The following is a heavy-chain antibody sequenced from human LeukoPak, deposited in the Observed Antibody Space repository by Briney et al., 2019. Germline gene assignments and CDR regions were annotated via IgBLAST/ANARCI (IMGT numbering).Heavy chain of an antibody. J-gene: IGHJ4*02. Sequence: LETLSLTCTVSGGSISSYYWSWIRQPPGKGLEWIGYIYYSGSTNYNPSLKSRVTISVDTSKNQFSLKLSSVTAADTAVYYCASLGYCSSTSCLALDYWGQGTLVTVSS. CDR1: GGSISSYY. CDR2: IYYSGST. CDR3: ASLGYCSSTSCLALDY. V-gene: IGHV4-59*01. D-gene: IGHD2-2*01.